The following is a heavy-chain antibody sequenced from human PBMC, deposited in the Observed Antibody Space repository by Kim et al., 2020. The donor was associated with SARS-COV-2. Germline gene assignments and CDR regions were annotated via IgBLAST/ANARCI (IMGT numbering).Heavy chain of an antibody. Sequence: GGSLRLSCAVSGFSLRIYGMSWVRQAPGKGLEWVSGIRSGGGTYYADSVKGRFTVSRDDATNTLYLQMNSVRAEDTAIYYCAKRAESCGGGGCSHFFYFAMDVWGPGTTVTVSS. D-gene: IGHD2-21*01. CDR3: AKRAESCGGGGCSHFFYFAMDV. V-gene: IGHV3-23*01. CDR1: GFSLRIYG. J-gene: IGHJ6*02. CDR2: IRSGGGT.